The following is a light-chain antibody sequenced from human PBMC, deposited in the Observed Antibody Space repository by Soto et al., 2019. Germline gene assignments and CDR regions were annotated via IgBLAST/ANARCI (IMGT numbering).Light chain of an antibody. CDR1: QSVLYSSDNKNY. J-gene: IGKJ5*01. CDR2: WAS. V-gene: IGKV4-1*01. Sequence: DTVMTQSPDSLAVSLGERATINCKSSQSVLYSSDNKNYLAWYQRKPGQPPKLLIYWASTRESGVPERFSGSGSGTDFTLTISSLQAEDVAVYYCQQYYTSITFGQGTRLEIK. CDR3: QQYYTSIT.